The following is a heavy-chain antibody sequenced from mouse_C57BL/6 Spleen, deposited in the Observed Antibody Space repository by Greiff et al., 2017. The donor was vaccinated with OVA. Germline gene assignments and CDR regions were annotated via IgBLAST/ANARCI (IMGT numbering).Heavy chain of an antibody. CDR2: IDPENGDT. V-gene: IGHV14-4*01. CDR3: TTDYGSSYVWFAY. D-gene: IGHD1-1*01. CDR1: GFNIKDDY. Sequence: EVKVVESGAELVRPGASVKLSCTASGFNIKDDYMHWVKQRPEQGLEWIGWIDPENGDTEYASKFQGKATITADTSSNTAYLQLSSLTSEDTAVYYCTTDYGSSYVWFAYWGQGTLVTVSA. J-gene: IGHJ3*01.